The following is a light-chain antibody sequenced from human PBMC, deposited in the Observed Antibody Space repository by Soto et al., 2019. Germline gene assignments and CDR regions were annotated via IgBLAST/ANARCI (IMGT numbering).Light chain of an antibody. Sequence: DIQMTQSASTLSASLGDRVTITCRASQSISSWLAWYQQKKGKAPKLLIYKASSLESGVPSRFSGSGYGTEFNLTISSLQTEDVAAYYCQKYNSAPLTFGGGTKVDIK. CDR2: KAS. V-gene: IGKV1-5*03. CDR3: QKYNSAPLT. CDR1: QSISSW. J-gene: IGKJ4*01.